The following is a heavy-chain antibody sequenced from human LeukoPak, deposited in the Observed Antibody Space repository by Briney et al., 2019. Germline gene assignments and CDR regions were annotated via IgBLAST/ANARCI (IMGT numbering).Heavy chain of an antibody. D-gene: IGHD2-2*01. Sequence: GGSLRLSCAASGFTFSSYSMNWFRQAPAMGLEWILSISSSSSYIYYADSVKGRFTISRDNAKNSLYLKMNTLIDEDTAVYYCARDHPPGYCTRTSCYAHYWGQGTLVTVSS. V-gene: IGHV3-21*01. CDR3: ARDHPPGYCTRTSCYAHY. J-gene: IGHJ4*02. CDR1: GFTFSSYS. CDR2: ISSSSSYI.